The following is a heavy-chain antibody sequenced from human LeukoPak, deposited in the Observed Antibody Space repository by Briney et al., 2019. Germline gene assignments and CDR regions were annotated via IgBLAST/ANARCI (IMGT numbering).Heavy chain of an antibody. D-gene: IGHD4-17*01. Sequence: GGSLRLSCAASGFTFSSYSMNWVRQAPGKGLEWVSSISSSSSYIYYADSVKGRFTISRDNAKNSLYLQMNSLRVEDTAVYYCARGSRVTTRLDAFDIWGQGTMVTVSS. CDR2: ISSSSSYI. V-gene: IGHV3-21*04. CDR3: ARGSRVTTRLDAFDI. CDR1: GFTFSSYS. J-gene: IGHJ3*02.